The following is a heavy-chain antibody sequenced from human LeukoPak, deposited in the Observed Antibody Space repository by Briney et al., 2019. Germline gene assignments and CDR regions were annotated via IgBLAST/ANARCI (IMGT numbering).Heavy chain of an antibody. CDR1: GFTFSSYW. J-gene: IGHJ5*02. Sequence: GGSLRLSCAASGFTFSSYWIHWVRQAPGKGLVWVSRIKSDGSSTSYADSVQGRFTISGDNAKNTLYLQMNSLRAEDTAVYYCARDNNSWFDPWGQGTLVTVSS. CDR2: IKSDGSST. V-gene: IGHV3-74*01. CDR3: ARDNNSWFDP.